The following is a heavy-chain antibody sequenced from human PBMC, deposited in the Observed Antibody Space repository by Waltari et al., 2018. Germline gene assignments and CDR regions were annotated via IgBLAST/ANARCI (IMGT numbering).Heavy chain of an antibody. V-gene: IGHV4-39*01. D-gene: IGHD1-26*01. J-gene: IGHJ4*02. Sequence: QLQLQESGPGLVKPSETLSLTCTVSGGSISSSSYYWCWIRQPPVKGLEWIGSIHYSGSTYYNPSLKSRVTISVDTSKNQFSLKLSSVTAADTAVYYCARMGELLPFDYWGQGTLVTVSS. CDR1: GGSISSSSYY. CDR3: ARMGELLPFDY. CDR2: IHYSGST.